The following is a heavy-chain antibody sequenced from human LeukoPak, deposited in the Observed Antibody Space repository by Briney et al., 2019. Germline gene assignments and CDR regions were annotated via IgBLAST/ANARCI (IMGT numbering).Heavy chain of an antibody. D-gene: IGHD5-12*01. V-gene: IGHV3-66*01. Sequence: GGSLRLSCAASGFTFSTYAVTWVRQAPGKGLEWVSVIYSGGSTYYADSVKGRFTISRDKSKNTMYLQINSWRAEETAVYYCATHRTDIVASEIDYWGQGTLVTVSS. CDR1: GFTFSTYA. CDR3: ATHRTDIVASEIDY. CDR2: IYSGGST. J-gene: IGHJ4*02.